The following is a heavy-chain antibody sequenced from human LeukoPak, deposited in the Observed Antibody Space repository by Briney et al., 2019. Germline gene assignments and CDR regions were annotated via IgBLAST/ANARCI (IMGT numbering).Heavy chain of an antibody. J-gene: IGHJ3*02. CDR3: AKDRSSGWYDAFDI. CDR1: GFTFSSYA. CDR2: ISGSGGST. V-gene: IGHV3-23*01. D-gene: IGHD6-19*01. Sequence: GGSLRLSCAASGFTFSSYAMSWVRQAPGKGLEWVSSISGSGGSTYYSDSVKGRFTISRDTSKNTLYLQLNNLRAEDTAVYYCAKDRSSGWYDAFDIWGQGTMVIVSS.